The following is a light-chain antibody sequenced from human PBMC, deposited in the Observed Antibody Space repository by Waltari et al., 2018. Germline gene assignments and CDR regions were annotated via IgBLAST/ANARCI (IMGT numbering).Light chain of an antibody. Sequence: QSALTQPASVSGSPGQPITISCTGTSSDVGTYNLVYWYQQHPGKAPKLVIYEVTKRPSGVSNRFSGSKSGNTASLTISGLQAEDEADYYCCSCTTGSPMGVVFGGGTKLTVL. CDR1: SSDVGTYNL. CDR2: EVT. V-gene: IGLV2-23*02. J-gene: IGLJ2*01. CDR3: CSCTTGSPMGVV.